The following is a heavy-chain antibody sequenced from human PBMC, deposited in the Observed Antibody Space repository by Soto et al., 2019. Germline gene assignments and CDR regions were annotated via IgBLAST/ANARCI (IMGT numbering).Heavy chain of an antibody. CDR3: AKVGRRITMILVAPYIDY. D-gene: IGHD3-22*01. CDR1: GFTFSSYA. V-gene: IGHV3-23*01. Sequence: GGSLRLSCAASGFTFSSYAMSWVRQAPGKGLEWVSAISGSGGSTYYADSVKGRFTISRDNSKNTLYLQMNSLRAEDTAVYYCAKVGRRITMILVAPYIDYWGQGTLVTVSS. J-gene: IGHJ4*01. CDR2: ISGSGGST.